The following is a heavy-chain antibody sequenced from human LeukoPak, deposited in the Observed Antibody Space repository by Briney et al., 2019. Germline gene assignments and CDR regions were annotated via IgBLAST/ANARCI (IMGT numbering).Heavy chain of an antibody. CDR1: GYSFTSYW. J-gene: IGHJ4*02. V-gene: IGHV5-51*01. Sequence: GESLKISCKGSGYSFTSYWIGWVRQMPGKGLEWMGIIYPGDSDTRYSPSFQGQVTISADKSISTAYLQWSSLKASDTAMYYCARRGNWNRNSYYFDYWGQGTLVTVSS. CDR3: ARRGNWNRNSYYFDY. D-gene: IGHD1-20*01. CDR2: IYPGDSDT.